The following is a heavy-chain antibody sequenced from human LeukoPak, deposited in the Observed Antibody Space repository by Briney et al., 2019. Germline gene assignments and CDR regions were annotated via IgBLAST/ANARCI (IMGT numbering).Heavy chain of an antibody. J-gene: IGHJ4*02. Sequence: PGGSLRLSWAAAGFTFSSSAMSWVRQDPGKGLESVSAISGSGGSTYYADSVKGRCTISTDNSKNPLYLQMNSLRAEDTAVYYCAKEGVPVAVAGHFDYWGQGTLVTVSS. CDR2: ISGSGGST. CDR1: GFTFSSSA. CDR3: AKEGVPVAVAGHFDY. V-gene: IGHV3-23*01. D-gene: IGHD6-19*01.